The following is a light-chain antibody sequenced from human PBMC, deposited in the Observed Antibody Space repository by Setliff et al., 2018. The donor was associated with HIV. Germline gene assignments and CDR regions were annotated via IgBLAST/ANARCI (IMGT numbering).Light chain of an antibody. CDR3: CSYAGSNTYV. V-gene: IGLV2-23*02. Sequence: QSALTQPASVSGSPGQSITISCTGTSSDVGSYNLVSWYQQHPGKAPKLMIYEVSRRPSGVSNRLSGSKSGNTASLTISGLQAEDEADYYCCSYAGSNTYVFGAGTKXTVL. CDR1: SSDVGSYNL. J-gene: IGLJ1*01. CDR2: EVS.